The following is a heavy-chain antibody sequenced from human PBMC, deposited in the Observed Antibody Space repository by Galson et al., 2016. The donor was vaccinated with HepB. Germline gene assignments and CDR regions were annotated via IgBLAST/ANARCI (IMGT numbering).Heavy chain of an antibody. CDR1: GFTFNTYW. J-gene: IGHJ4*02. D-gene: IGHD4-23*01. Sequence: SLRLSCAASGFTFNTYWMPWIRQAPGKGLEWVANMKADGSERHYVDSVRGRFTISRDNAKNSLYLQMNSLRAEDTAVYYCGSRWADYWSQGTLVTVSP. V-gene: IGHV3-7*01. CDR2: MKADGSER. CDR3: GSRWADY.